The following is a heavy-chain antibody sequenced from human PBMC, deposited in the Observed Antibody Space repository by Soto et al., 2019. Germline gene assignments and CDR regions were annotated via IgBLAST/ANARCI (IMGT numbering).Heavy chain of an antibody. V-gene: IGHV3-48*03. J-gene: IGHJ6*02. CDR1: ALAFSSYE. Sequence: GGSLRLSCAGSALAFSSYEMTWVRQAPGKGLEWVSDIDKYGNKIYYVDSVKGRFTISRDNARNSLFLQMHSLRADDTALYYCARIRRTFHFYGSDGWGQGTTVT. CDR3: ARIRRTFHFYGSDG. CDR2: IDKYGNKI. D-gene: IGHD3-3*02.